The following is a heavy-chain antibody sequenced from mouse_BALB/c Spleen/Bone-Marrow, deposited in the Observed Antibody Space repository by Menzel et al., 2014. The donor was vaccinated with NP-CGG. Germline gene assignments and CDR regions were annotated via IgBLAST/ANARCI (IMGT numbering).Heavy chain of an antibody. CDR1: GFNIKDTY. CDR3: ASYVYGYYFDY. CDR2: IDPANGNT. D-gene: IGHD2-2*01. Sequence: VQLQQPGAELVKPGASVKLSCAASGFNIKDTYMLWVKQRPEQGLEWIGRIDPANGNTKYDPKFQGKATITADTSSNTAYLQLSSLTSEDTAVYYCASYVYGYYFDYWGQGTTLTVSS. V-gene: IGHV14-3*02. J-gene: IGHJ2*01.